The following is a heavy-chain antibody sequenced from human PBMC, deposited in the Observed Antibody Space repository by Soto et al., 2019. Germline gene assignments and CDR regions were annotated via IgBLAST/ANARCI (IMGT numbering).Heavy chain of an antibody. CDR3: ARGEGDGYNSRDPDAFDI. CDR2: IWYDGSNK. D-gene: IGHD5-12*01. V-gene: IGHV3-33*01. Sequence: PGGSLRLSCAASGFTFSSYGMHWVRQAPGKGLEWVAVIWYDGSNKYYADSVKGRFTISRDNSKNTLYLQMNSLRAEDTAVYYCARGEGDGYNSRDPDAFDIWGQGTMVTVAS. J-gene: IGHJ3*02. CDR1: GFTFSSYG.